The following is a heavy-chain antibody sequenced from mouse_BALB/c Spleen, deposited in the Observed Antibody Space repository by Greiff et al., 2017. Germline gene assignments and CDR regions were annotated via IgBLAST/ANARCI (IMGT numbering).Heavy chain of an antibody. J-gene: IGHJ4*01. Sequence: EVKLMESGGGLVKPGGSLKLSCAASGFTFSSYTMYWVRQTPEKRLEWVATISSGGSYTYYPDSVKGRFTISRDNATNTLYLQMRSLKSEDTAMYYCTREGVYYDRWDDWGQGTSVTVSA. CDR3: TREGVYYDRWDD. V-gene: IGHV5-6-4*01. CDR2: ISSGGSYT. CDR1: GFTFSSYT. D-gene: IGHD2-4*01.